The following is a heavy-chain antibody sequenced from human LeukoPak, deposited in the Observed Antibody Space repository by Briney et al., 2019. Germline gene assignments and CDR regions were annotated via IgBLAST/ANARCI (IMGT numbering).Heavy chain of an antibody. J-gene: IGHJ5*02. CDR1: GGSISSSSYY. CDR3: ARHDGTYSFNWFDP. Sequence: SETLSLTCTVSGGSISSSSYYWGWIRQPPGKGLEWIGSIYYSGSTYYNPSLKSRVTISVDTSKNQFYLKLSSVTAADTAVYYCARHDGTYSFNWFDPWGQGTLVTVSS. CDR2: IYYSGST. D-gene: IGHD6-13*01. V-gene: IGHV4-39*01.